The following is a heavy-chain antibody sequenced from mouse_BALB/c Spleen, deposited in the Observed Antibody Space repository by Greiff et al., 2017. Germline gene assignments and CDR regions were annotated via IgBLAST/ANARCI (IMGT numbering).Heavy chain of an antibody. Sequence: VMLVESGPGLVQPSQSLSITCTVSGFSLTSYGVHWVRQSPGKGLEWLGVIWSGGSTDYNAAFISRLSISKDNSKSQVFFKMNSLQANDTAIYYCARAYYGNYVGAMDYWGQGTSVTVSS. CDR2: IWSGGST. V-gene: IGHV2-2*02. D-gene: IGHD2-10*01. CDR1: GFSLTSYG. J-gene: IGHJ4*01. CDR3: ARAYYGNYVGAMDY.